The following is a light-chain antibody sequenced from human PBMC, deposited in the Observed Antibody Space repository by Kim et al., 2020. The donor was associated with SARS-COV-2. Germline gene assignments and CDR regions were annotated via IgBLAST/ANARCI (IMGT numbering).Light chain of an antibody. CDR1: QSISSW. J-gene: IGKJ1*01. CDR2: KAS. V-gene: IGKV1-5*03. CDR3: KQYTSYSRT. Sequence: DIQMTQSPSTLSASVGDRVTITCRASQSISSWLAWYQQKPGKAPKLLIYKASSLESGVPSRFSGSGSGTEFTLTISSLQPDDFATYFCKQYTSYSRTFGQGTKVDIK.